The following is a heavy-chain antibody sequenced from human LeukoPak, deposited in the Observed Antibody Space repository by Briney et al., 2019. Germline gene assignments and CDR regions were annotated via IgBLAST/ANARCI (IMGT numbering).Heavy chain of an antibody. D-gene: IGHD2-2*01. Sequence: GESLQISWKGSGYRFTSYWIGWVRQMPGKGLEGMGIIYPGDSDTRYTPSFQGQVTLSADKSINTAYLQWSSLKASDTAMYYCARRQGCSSTSCPPDYWGQGTLVTVST. CDR3: ARRQGCSSTSCPPDY. CDR1: GYRFTSYW. V-gene: IGHV5-51*01. J-gene: IGHJ4*02. CDR2: IYPGDSDT.